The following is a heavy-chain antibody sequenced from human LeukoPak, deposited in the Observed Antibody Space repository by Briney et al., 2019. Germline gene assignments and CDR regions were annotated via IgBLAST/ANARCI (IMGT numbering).Heavy chain of an antibody. J-gene: IGHJ5*02. CDR3: ARRAWFGELSGGYNWFDP. Sequence: SETLSLTCAVYGGSFSGYYWSWIRQPPGKGLEWIGEINHSGSTNYNPSLKSRVTISVDTSKNQFSVKLSSVTAADTAVYYCARRAWFGELSGGYNWFDPWGQGTLVTVSS. CDR2: INHSGST. D-gene: IGHD3-10*01. V-gene: IGHV4-34*01. CDR1: GGSFSGYY.